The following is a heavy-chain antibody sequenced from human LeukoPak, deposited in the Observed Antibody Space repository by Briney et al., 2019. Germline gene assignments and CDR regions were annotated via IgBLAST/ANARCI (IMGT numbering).Heavy chain of an antibody. J-gene: IGHJ5*02. CDR3: VRDFTQDRRFDP. CDR2: ISYSGST. CDR1: GDSIRSYY. V-gene: IGHV4-59*12. Sequence: PSETLSLTCDVSGDSIRSYYWSWIRQPPGKGLEWIGYISYSGSTNYNPSLKSRVTISVDTSKIQFSLKLSSVTAADTAVYYCVRDFTQDRRFDPWGQGTLVTVSP. D-gene: IGHD3-16*02.